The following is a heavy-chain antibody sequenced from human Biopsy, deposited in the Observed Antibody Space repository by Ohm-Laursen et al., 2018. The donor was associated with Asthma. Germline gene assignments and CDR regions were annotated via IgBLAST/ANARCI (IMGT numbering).Heavy chain of an antibody. CDR2: ISVYNGNT. J-gene: IGHJ6*02. CDR3: ARAVDYSHYYGIDV. D-gene: IGHD3-10*01. Sequence: GVSVKVSCKTSGYTFNSVGITWVRQAPGQGLEWMGWISVYNGNTKVAQKLQDRVTMITDTSTSTAYMELRSLRSDDTAVYFCARAVDYSHYYGIDVWGQGTTVTVS. V-gene: IGHV1-18*01. CDR1: GYTFNSVG.